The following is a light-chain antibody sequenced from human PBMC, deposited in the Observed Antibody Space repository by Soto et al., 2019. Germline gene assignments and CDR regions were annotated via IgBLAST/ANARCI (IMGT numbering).Light chain of an antibody. CDR3: QQYNNWPPIT. CDR2: GAS. J-gene: IGKJ5*01. CDR1: QSVSSN. Sequence: EIVMTQSPGTLSVSPGERATLSCRASQSVSSNLAWYQQKAGQGPRLLIYGASTRATGIPARFSGSGSGTEFTLTISSLQSEDFAVYSCQQYNNWPPITFGQGTRLEI. V-gene: IGKV3D-15*01.